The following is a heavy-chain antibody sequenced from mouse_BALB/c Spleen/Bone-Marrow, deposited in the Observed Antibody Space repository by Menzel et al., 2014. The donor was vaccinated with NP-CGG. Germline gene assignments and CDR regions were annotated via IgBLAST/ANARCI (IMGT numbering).Heavy chain of an antibody. CDR3: ARNPYGNYAMDY. CDR2: IWSDGNT. J-gene: IGHJ4*01. D-gene: IGHD2-10*02. CDR1: GFSLTSYG. V-gene: IGHV2-6*02. Sequence: QVQLQQSGPGLVAPSQSLSITCTVSGFSLTSYGVHWVRQPPGKGLEWLVVIWSDGNTTYNSALKSRLSISKDNSKSQVFLKTNSLQTDDTAMYYCARNPYGNYAMDYWGQGTSVTVSS.